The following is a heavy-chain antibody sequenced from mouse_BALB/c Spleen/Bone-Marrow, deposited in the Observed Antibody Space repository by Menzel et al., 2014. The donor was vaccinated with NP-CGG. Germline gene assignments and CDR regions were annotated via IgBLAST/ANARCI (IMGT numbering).Heavy chain of an antibody. CDR2: LVPSTGRT. V-gene: IGHV1S81*02. CDR3: SRINGDYY. D-gene: IGHD2-13*01. J-gene: IGHJ2*01. Sequence: VQLQQTGAELVKPGASVKLSCKDSGSPFTSYWLNWVKQRPGQGLEWIGELVPSTGRTGYNYKSKSQATLTVDKSSSTANMHLGNLTTEDSAVYYCSRINGDYYWGQGTTLTVSS. CDR1: GSPFTSYW.